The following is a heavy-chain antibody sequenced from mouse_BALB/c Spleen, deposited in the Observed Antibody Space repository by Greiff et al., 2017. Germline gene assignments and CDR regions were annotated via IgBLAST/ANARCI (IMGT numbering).Heavy chain of an antibody. Sequence: VQLQQSGAELARPGASVKLSCKASGYTFTSYWMQWVKQRPGQGLEWIGAIYPGDGDTRYTQKFKGKATLTADKSSSTAYMQLSSLASEDSAVYYCASSHYYGGAMDYWGQGTSVTVSS. D-gene: IGHD1-2*01. J-gene: IGHJ4*01. CDR2: IYPGDGDT. CDR1: GYTFTSYW. CDR3: ASSHYYGGAMDY. V-gene: IGHV1-87*01.